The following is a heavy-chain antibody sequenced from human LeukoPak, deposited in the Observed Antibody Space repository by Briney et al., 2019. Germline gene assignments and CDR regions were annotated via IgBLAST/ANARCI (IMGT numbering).Heavy chain of an antibody. D-gene: IGHD3-22*01. CDR2: IDPHSGGT. Sequence: ASVKVSCKASEYTFTHYYVHWVRQAPGQGLEWMGCIDPHSGGTKYAQKLQGRVTMTRDTSISTVYMELTRLRSDDTAVHYCAREYYDSSGTKYAFDVWGQGTMVTVSS. V-gene: IGHV1-2*02. CDR3: AREYYDSSGTKYAFDV. J-gene: IGHJ3*01. CDR1: EYTFTHYY.